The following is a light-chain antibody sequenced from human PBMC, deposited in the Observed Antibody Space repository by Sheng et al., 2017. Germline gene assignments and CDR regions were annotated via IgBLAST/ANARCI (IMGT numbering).Light chain of an antibody. V-gene: IGKV3-20*01. CDR2: GAS. CDR1: QSLSRNH. Sequence: EIVLTQSPGTLSLSPGERATLTCRASQSLSRNHLAWYQQKPGLAPRLLIYGASSRATGIPDRFSGTGSGTDFTLTINRLEPEDFAVYYCQQYGSAPRTFGGGTEGGGSN. CDR3: QQYGSAPRT. J-gene: IGKJ4*01.